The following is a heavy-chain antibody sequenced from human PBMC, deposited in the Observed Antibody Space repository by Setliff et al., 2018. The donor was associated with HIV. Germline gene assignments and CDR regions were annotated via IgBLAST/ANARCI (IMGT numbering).Heavy chain of an antibody. CDR2: INSDESRI. D-gene: IGHD3-3*01. CDR1: GFTSRNYW. J-gene: IGHJ4*02. CDR3: ARGRRSAIFGVAIVGPPI. V-gene: IGHV3-74*01. Sequence: GGSLRLSCVVPGFTSRNYWMNWVRQAPGKGLVWVSRINSDESRIEYADSVKGRFTISRDNAKNTLYLQMNSLRAEDTAVYYCARGRRSAIFGVAIVGPPIWGQGTLVTVSS.